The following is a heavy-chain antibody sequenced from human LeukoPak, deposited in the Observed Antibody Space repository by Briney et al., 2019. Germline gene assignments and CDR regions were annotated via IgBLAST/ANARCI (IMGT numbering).Heavy chain of an antibody. CDR1: GFTFGDYA. CDR3: TRDYYVSGRYWYFDL. CDR2: IRSKAYGGTT. V-gene: IGHV3-49*04. J-gene: IGHJ2*01. D-gene: IGHD3-10*01. Sequence: GGSLRLSCTASGFTFGDYAMNWVHQAPGKGLEWVGFIRSKAYGGTTEYAASVKGRFTISTDDSKSIAYLQMNSLKTEDTAVYYCTRDYYVSGRYWYFDLWGRGTLVTVSS.